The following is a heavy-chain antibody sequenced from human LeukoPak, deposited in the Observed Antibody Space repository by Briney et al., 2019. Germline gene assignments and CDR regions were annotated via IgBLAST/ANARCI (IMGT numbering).Heavy chain of an antibody. CDR1: GYTFTGYY. Sequence: GASVKVSCKASGYTFTGYYMHWVRQAPGQGLEWMGWINPNSGGTNYAQKFQGRVTMTRNTSISTAYMELSSLRSEDTAVYYCARRYGLGTYNPYWGQGTLVTVSS. CDR2: INPNSGGT. CDR3: ARRYGLGTYNPY. D-gene: IGHD3-10*01. V-gene: IGHV1-2*02. J-gene: IGHJ4*02.